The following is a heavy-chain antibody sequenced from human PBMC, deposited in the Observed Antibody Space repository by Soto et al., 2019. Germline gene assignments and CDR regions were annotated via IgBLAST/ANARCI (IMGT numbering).Heavy chain of an antibody. V-gene: IGHV4-31*03. CDR3: ARNARVGATHFDY. CDR2: IYYSGST. CDR1: GGSISSGGYY. J-gene: IGHJ4*02. Sequence: SETLSFTCTVSGGSISSGGYYGSWIRQHPGKGLEWIGYIYYSGSTYYNPSLKSRVTISVDTSKNQFSLKLSSVTAADTAVYYCARNARVGATHFDYWGQGTLVTVSS. D-gene: IGHD1-26*01.